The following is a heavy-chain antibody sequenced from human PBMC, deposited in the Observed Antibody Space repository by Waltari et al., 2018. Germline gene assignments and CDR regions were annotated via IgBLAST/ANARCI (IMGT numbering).Heavy chain of an antibody. CDR2: ISSSGATE. V-gene: IGHV3-48*03. CDR3: TRVRIVMGEGIY. D-gene: IGHD2-15*01. Sequence: EVQLAESGGNLVQPGGSLRLSCSVRGCRRSSYEMNWVRQAPGKGLEWISYISSSGATEYYADSVRGRFIISRDNAKNTLYLQMNNLRAEDTAVYYCTRVRIVMGEGIYWGQGTQVTVSS. J-gene: IGHJ4*02. CDR1: GCRRSSYE.